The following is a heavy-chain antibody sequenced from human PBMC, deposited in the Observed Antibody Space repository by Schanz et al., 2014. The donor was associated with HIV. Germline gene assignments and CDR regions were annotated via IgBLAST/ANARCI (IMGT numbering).Heavy chain of an antibody. CDR1: GFTFSSHG. CDR3: ARVANWDYYGMDV. J-gene: IGHJ6*02. CDR2: ISYDGSNK. V-gene: IGHV3-30*03. Sequence: QVQLVESGGGVVQPGRSLRLSCAASGFTFSSHGMHWVRQAPGKGLEWVAVISYDGSNKYYADSVKGRFTISRDNSKNTLYLQMNSLRAEDTAVYYCARVANWDYYGMDVWGRGTTVTVSS. D-gene: IGHD3-16*01.